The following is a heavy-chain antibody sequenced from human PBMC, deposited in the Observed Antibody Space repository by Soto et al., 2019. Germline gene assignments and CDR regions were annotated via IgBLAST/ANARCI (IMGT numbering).Heavy chain of an antibody. CDR3: ARSGSVPYYYYGLDV. J-gene: IGHJ6*02. V-gene: IGHV1-18*01. CDR2: ISTYNGDA. CDR1: GYTFSRSG. D-gene: IGHD1-26*01. Sequence: QVQLVQSGAEVRKPGASVKVSCKTSGYTFSRSGISWVRQAPGQGLEWMGWISTYNGDANYAQKHQGRVTMTTDTSTSTAFMELGSLTSDDTAVYYCARSGSVPYYYYGLDVWGQGTTVTVSS.